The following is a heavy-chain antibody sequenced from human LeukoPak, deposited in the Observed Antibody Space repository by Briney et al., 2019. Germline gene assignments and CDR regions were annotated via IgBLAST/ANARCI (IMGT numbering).Heavy chain of an antibody. CDR2: VSFDSNNI. J-gene: IGHJ4*02. CDR1: GFTFSTYG. V-gene: IGHV3-30*18. CDR3: AKRRDCSGGSCYYRYYFDC. Sequence: GGSLRLSCAASGFTFSTYGMHWVRQAPGKGLEWVAVVSFDSNNIYYADSVKGRFTISRDNSKNTLYLQMNSLRAEDTAVYYCAKRRDCSGGSCYYRYYFDCWGQGTLVTASS. D-gene: IGHD2-15*01.